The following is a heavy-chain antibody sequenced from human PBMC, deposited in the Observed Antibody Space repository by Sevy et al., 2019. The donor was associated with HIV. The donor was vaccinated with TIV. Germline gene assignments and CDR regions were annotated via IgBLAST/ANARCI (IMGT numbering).Heavy chain of an antibody. Sequence: GGSLRLSCTASGFTFTDYAMNWVRQSPGKGLEWVAFFKRKADGGTLDHAASVKGRFTISIDDSKYIAYLQMNELKTGDTDVSDCSRAKGAPSVFDYWGQGALVTVSS. D-gene: IGHD1-26*01. CDR1: GFTFTDYA. J-gene: IGHJ4*02. CDR2: FKRKADGGTL. V-gene: IGHV3-49*04. CDR3: SRAKGAPSVFDY.